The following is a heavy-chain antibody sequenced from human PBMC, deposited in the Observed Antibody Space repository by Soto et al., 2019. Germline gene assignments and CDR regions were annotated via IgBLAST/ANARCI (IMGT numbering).Heavy chain of an antibody. CDR2: INRSGST. CDR3: ATKNPGSYHFGY. Sequence: QVQLQESGPGLVKPSGTMSLTCGVSGGYLSSSSYWSWVRQTPGQGLEWLGEINRSGSTSYNPSLYSGVMISQDQSKNQFFLTLNSVTAADTAVYYCATKNPGSYHFGYWGQGHLVTVSS. D-gene: IGHD3-10*01. V-gene: IGHV4-4*02. CDR1: GGYLSSSSY. J-gene: IGHJ4*02.